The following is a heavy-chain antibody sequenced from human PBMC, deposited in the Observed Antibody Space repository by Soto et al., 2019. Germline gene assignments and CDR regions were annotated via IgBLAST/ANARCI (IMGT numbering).Heavy chain of an antibody. CDR2: MNPNSGNT. V-gene: IGHV1-8*01. CDR3: ARDHNSGEIVELTAASIGLDY. Sequence: QVQLVQSGSEVKKPGASVKVSCKASGYTFTSYDINWVRQATGQGLEWRGWMNPNSGNTGYAQKFQGRDNKTRNTAKSTANMQLSTLRSEDTAMYYCARDHNSGEIVELTAASIGLDYWGQGTLVTVSS. CDR1: GYTFTSYD. D-gene: IGHD2-2*01. J-gene: IGHJ4*02.